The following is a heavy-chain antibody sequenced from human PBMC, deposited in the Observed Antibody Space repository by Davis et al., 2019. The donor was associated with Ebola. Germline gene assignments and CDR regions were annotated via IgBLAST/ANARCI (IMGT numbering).Heavy chain of an antibody. CDR2: VYYSGST. V-gene: IGHV4-59*01. J-gene: IGHJ4*02. CDR1: GGSISNYY. Sequence: MPSETLSLTCTVSGGSISNYYWSWIRQPPGKGLEWIGYVYYSGSTNYNPSHKSRVTISVDSSKNQFSLKLSSVTAADTAVYYCARGWDSSGWKDWGQGTLVTVSS. CDR3: ARGWDSSGWKD. D-gene: IGHD6-19*01.